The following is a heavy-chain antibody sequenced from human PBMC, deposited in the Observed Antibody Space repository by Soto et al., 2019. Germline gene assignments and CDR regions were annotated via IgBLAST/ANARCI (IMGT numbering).Heavy chain of an antibody. CDR1: GFTFSSYA. J-gene: IGHJ4*02. CDR3: ARDGREYSGYDVEY. D-gene: IGHD5-12*01. Sequence: AGSLRLSCAASGFTFSSYAMHWVRQAPGKGLEWVAVIWYDGSNQHYADSVKGRFTISRDNSKNTLYLQMNSLRAEDTAVYYCARDGREYSGYDVEYWGQGILVTVSS. V-gene: IGHV3-33*01. CDR2: IWYDGSNQ.